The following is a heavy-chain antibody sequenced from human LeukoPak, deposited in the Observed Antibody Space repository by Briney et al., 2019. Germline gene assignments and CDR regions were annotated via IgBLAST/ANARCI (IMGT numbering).Heavy chain of an antibody. J-gene: IGHJ4*02. CDR3: ARVQGSSGPGIFEY. CDR1: GFTLSNYW. D-gene: IGHD6-19*01. Sequence: GGSLRLSCAASGFTLSNYWISWVRQAPGKGLEWVANINQDGSEKYYVDSVKGRFTISRDNARSSLYLQMNSLRVEDTAVYYCARVQGSSGPGIFEYWGQGTLVPVSS. V-gene: IGHV3-7*01. CDR2: INQDGSEK.